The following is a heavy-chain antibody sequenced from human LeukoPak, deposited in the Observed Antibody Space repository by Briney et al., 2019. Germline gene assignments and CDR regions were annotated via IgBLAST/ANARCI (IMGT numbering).Heavy chain of an antibody. V-gene: IGHV3-15*01. D-gene: IGHD5-18*01. CDR3: TTADDSL. CDR2: IRSKTSGGTT. Sequence: GGSLRLSCAASGFTFSDAWMTWVRQAPGKGLDWVGRIRSKTSGGTTEYAAPVKGRFTISRDDSKNTLYLQMNSLETEDTAAYYCTTADDSLWGQGTMVTVSS. CDR1: GFTFSDAW. J-gene: IGHJ3*01.